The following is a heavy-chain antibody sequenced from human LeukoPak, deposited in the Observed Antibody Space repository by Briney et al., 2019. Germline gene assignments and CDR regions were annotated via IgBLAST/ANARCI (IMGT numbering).Heavy chain of an antibody. CDR1: GGSFSGYY. Sequence: SETLSLTCAVYGGSFSGYYWSWIRQPPGKGLEWIGEINHSGSTDYNPSLKSRVTISVDTSKNQFSLKLSSVTAADTAVYYCARVGGWYPYYYYYYMDVWGKGTTVTVSS. D-gene: IGHD2-15*01. CDR3: ARVGGWYPYYYYYYMDV. J-gene: IGHJ6*03. V-gene: IGHV4-34*01. CDR2: INHSGST.